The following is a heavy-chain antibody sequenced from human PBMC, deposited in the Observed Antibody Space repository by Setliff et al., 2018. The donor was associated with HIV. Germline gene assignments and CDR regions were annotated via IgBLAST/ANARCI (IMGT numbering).Heavy chain of an antibody. D-gene: IGHD3-22*01. CDR2: MNPNSGNT. CDR1: GYTLSSYD. J-gene: IGHJ6*03. Sequence: ASVKVSCKASGYTLSSYDTNWVRQATGQGLEWMGWMNPNSGNTGYAKKFQGRVTMTRDTSISTAYMELNNLKFEDTAVYYCARARRDSYDRGRMNHYYIDVWGKGTTVTVSS. CDR3: ARARRDSYDRGRMNHYYIDV. V-gene: IGHV1-8*02.